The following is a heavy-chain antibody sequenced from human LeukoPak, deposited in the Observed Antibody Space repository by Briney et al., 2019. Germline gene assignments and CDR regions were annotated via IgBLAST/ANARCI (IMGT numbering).Heavy chain of an antibody. J-gene: IGHJ6*03. Sequence: SVKVSCKASRDIFNSNVISWIRQAPGQGLEWMGRIFPILGTAHYAQKFQGRVTITADESTSTAYMELSSLRSEDTAVYYCAVGSSSGNYYYYYMDVWGKGTTVTVSS. CDR3: AVGSSSGNYYYYYMDV. CDR1: RDIFNSNV. V-gene: IGHV1-69*11. CDR2: IFPILGTA. D-gene: IGHD6-6*01.